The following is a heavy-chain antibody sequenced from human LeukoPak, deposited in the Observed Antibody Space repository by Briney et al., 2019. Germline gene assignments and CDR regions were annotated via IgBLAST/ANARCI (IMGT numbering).Heavy chain of an antibody. D-gene: IGHD5-12*01. CDR1: GFTFSSYS. V-gene: IGHV3-21*01. Sequence: PGGSLRLSCAASGFTFSSYSMNWVRQAPGKGLEWVSSISSSSSYIYYAGSVKGRFTISRDNAKNSLYLQMNSLRAEDTAVYYCARDLSYSGYDSKDYGDKEYYFDYWGQGALVTVSS. CDR3: ARDLSYSGYDSKDYGDKEYYFDY. CDR2: ISSSSSYI. J-gene: IGHJ4*02.